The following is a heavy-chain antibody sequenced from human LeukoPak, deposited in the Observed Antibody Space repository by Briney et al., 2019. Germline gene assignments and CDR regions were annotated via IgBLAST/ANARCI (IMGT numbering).Heavy chain of an antibody. CDR1: GFTFSSYA. J-gene: IGHJ4*02. CDR3: AGEYYYDSSGEYYFDY. D-gene: IGHD3-22*01. V-gene: IGHV3-30-3*01. Sequence: GGSLRLSCAASGFTFSSYAMHWARQAPGKGLEWVAVISYDGSNKYYADSVKGRFTISRDNSKNTLYLQMNSLRAEDTAVYYCAGEYYYDSSGEYYFDYWGQGTLVTVSS. CDR2: ISYDGSNK.